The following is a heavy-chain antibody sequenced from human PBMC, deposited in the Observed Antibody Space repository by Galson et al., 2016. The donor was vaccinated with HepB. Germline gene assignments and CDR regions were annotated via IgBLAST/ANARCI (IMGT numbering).Heavy chain of an antibody. J-gene: IGHJ2*01. D-gene: IGHD2-15*01. CDR1: GGSINSYY. CDR3: ARLGGCSGDPCPAGSFDV. CDR2: IHFSGST. Sequence: SETLSLTCTVSGGSINSYYWSWIRQSPGKGLECIGQIHFSGSTHYNPSLRSRIPISLDTSRTQFSLKLTSLTAAGTSVYYCARLGGCSGDPCPAGSFDVWGRATLVTVSS. V-gene: IGHV4-59*12.